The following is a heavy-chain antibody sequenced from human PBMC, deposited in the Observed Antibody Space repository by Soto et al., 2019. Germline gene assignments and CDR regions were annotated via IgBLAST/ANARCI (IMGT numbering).Heavy chain of an antibody. Sequence: PSETLSLTCAVYGGSFSGYYWSWIRQPPGKGLEWIGEINHSGSTNYNPSLKSRVTISVDTSKNQFSLKLSSVTAADTAVYYCARGSPRRISDIVATRYYLDYWGQGTLVTVSS. CDR3: ARGSPRRISDIVATRYYLDY. CDR2: INHSGST. J-gene: IGHJ4*02. D-gene: IGHD5-12*01. V-gene: IGHV4-34*01. CDR1: GGSFSGYY.